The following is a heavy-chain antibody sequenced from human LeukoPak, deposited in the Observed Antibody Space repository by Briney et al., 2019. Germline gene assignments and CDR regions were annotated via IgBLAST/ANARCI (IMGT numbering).Heavy chain of an antibody. D-gene: IGHD2-2*01. CDR2: INPNSGGT. Sequence: GASVKASCKASGYTFTGYYMHWVRQAPGQGLEWMGWINPNSGGTNYAQKFQGRVTMTRDTSISTAYMELSRLRSDDTAVYYCARGPRGWYCSSTSCYEDYYFDYWGQGTLVTVSS. CDR3: ARGPRGWYCSSTSCYEDYYFDY. CDR1: GYTFTGYY. J-gene: IGHJ4*02. V-gene: IGHV1-2*02.